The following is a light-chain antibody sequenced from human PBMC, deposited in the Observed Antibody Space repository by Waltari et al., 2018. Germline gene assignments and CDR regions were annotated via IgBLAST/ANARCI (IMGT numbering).Light chain of an antibody. V-gene: IGLV2-14*01. CDR3: SSYTTSNNYVV. CDR1: RSDIGGSNH. J-gene: IGLJ2*01. Sequence: QSALPQPASVSGFPGQSITISCTGARSDIGGSNHVSCYQQHPVKAPKVVIYDVSKRPSGVSSRFSGSKSGNTASLTISGLQAEDEADYYCSSYTTSNNYVVFGGGTKLTVL. CDR2: DVS.